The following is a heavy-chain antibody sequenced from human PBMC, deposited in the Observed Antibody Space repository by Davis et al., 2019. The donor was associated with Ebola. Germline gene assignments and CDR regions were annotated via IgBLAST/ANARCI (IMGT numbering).Heavy chain of an antibody. Sequence: SETLSLTCTVSGGSISSGGSYWSWIRQPPGKGLEWIASIYYRGQTYYNPSLKSRVTISVDTSKNQFSLKLSSVTAADTAVYYCSRQVGSNYWMFDYWGQGTLVTVSS. D-gene: IGHD1-7*01. CDR1: GGSISSGGSY. V-gene: IGHV4-39*01. CDR2: IYYRGQT. CDR3: SRQVGSNYWMFDY. J-gene: IGHJ4*02.